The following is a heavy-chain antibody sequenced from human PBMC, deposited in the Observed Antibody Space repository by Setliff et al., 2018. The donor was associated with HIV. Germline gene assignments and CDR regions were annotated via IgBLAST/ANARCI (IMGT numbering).Heavy chain of an antibody. J-gene: IGHJ4*02. CDR1: GYTFTSYD. CDR2: MNPNSGNR. D-gene: IGHD2-2*01. V-gene: IGHV1-8*02. Sequence: ASVKVSCKASGYTFTSYDINWVRRATGQGLEWMGWMNPNSGNRGYAQKFQGRVTMTRITSISTAYMELSGLRSGDTAVYYCAIDMVGGWLRPMPDFWGQGALVTVSS. CDR3: AIDMVGGWLRPMPDF.